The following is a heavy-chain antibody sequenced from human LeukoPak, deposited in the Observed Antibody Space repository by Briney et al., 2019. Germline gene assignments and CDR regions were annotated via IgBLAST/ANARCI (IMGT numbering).Heavy chain of an antibody. V-gene: IGHV3-9*01. CDR3: AKQSTIQLWNGVDY. CDR1: GFTFDDYA. Sequence: PGRSLRLSCAASGFTFDDYAMHWVRQAPGKGLEWVSGISWNSGSIGYADSVKGRFTISRDNAKNSLYLQMNSLRAEDTAVYYCAKQSTIQLWNGVDYWGQGTLVTVSS. J-gene: IGHJ4*02. D-gene: IGHD5-18*01. CDR2: ISWNSGSI.